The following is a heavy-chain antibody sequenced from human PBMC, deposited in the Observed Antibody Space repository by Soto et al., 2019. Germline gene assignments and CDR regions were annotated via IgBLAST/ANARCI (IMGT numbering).Heavy chain of an antibody. Sequence: QVQLQESGPGLVKPSQTLSLNCSVSGDSINNADYYWSWIRQHAGQGLEWIGYIYYSGTTYYNPSLRSRVTLSMDTSMNQFARAMGSVTAADTAVYYCARVRRLAFAIRGQGAMVTVSS. D-gene: IGHD6-25*01. CDR2: IYYSGTT. V-gene: IGHV4-31*03. CDR3: ARVRRLAFAI. J-gene: IGHJ3*02. CDR1: GDSINNADYY.